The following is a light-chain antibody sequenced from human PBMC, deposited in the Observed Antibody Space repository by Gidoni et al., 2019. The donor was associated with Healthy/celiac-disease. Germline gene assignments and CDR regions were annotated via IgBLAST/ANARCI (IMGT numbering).Light chain of an antibody. Sequence: IQLTPSPSFLSASVGDRVTITCRASQGISRYLAWYQQKPGKAPKLLIDAASTLQSGVPSRFSGSGSGKEFTLTISSLQPEDFATYYCQQLNSYPHTFXQXTKLEIK. CDR1: QGISRY. CDR2: AAS. V-gene: IGKV1-9*01. CDR3: QQLNSYPHT. J-gene: IGKJ2*01.